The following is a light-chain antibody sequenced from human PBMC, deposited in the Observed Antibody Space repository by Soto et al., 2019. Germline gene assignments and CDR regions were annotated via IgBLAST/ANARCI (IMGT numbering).Light chain of an antibody. CDR1: QSISSW. Sequence: DIQMTQSPSTLSESVGDRVTITCRASQSISSWLAWYQQKPGKYPKLLIYKASSLESGVPSRFSGSGSGTECTLTISRLQPDDFATYYCQQRTFGQGTKVEIK. V-gene: IGKV1-5*03. CDR3: QQRT. J-gene: IGKJ1*01. CDR2: KAS.